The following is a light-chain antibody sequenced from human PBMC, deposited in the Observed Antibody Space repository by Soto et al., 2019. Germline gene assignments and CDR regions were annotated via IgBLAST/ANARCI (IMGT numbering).Light chain of an antibody. J-gene: IGKJ1*01. CDR2: GAS. Sequence: ESVLTQAPGTPSLSQGERATLSCRARPSVSSSYLAWYQQKPGQAPRPLIYGASSRATGIPDRFSGSGSGTDFTLTISRLEPEDFAVYYCQQHGSSPTWTFGQGT. CDR1: PSVSSSY. CDR3: QQHGSSPTWT. V-gene: IGKV3-20*01.